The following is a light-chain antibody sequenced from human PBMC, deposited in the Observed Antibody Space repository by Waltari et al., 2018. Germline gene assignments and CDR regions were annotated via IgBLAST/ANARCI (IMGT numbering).Light chain of an antibody. J-gene: IGKJ4*01. V-gene: IGKV4-1*01. CDR2: WAS. CDR1: QTVLYSPNNQNF. CDR3: QQYYGIPLT. Sequence: DIVITQSPDSLPVSLGERATINCYSSQTVLYSPNNQNFLAWYQQKPGQPLKLLIYWASTRASGVPDRFSGSGSGTRFTLIITSLQAEDVAVYYCQQYYGIPLTFGGGTKVEIK.